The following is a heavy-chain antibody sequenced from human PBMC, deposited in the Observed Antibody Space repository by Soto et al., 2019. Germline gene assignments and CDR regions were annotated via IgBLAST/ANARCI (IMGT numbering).Heavy chain of an antibody. V-gene: IGHV1-24*01. Sequence: ASVKVSCKVSGYTLTELSMHWVRQAPGKGLEWMGGFDPEDGETIYAQKFQGRVTMTEDTSTDTAYMELSSVTAADTAVYYCARDLLQYYYGSGNRGYGMDVWGQGTTVTVSS. CDR1: GYTLTELS. CDR3: ARDLLQYYYGSGNRGYGMDV. J-gene: IGHJ6*02. D-gene: IGHD3-10*01. CDR2: FDPEDGET.